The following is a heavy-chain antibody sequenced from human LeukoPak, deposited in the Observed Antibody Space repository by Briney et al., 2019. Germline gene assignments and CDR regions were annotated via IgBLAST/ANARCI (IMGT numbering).Heavy chain of an antibody. Sequence: SETLSLTCAVYGGSFSGYYWVWLRQPPGKGLEWIATINYSGNTYYNPPLKSRVTISVDTSKNQFSLKLSSVTAADTAVYYCARYWGPYDNSGSYFDYWGQGTLVTVSS. D-gene: IGHD3-22*01. CDR3: ARYWGPYDNSGSYFDY. CDR2: INYSGNT. CDR1: GGSFSGYY. V-gene: IGHV4-34*01. J-gene: IGHJ4*02.